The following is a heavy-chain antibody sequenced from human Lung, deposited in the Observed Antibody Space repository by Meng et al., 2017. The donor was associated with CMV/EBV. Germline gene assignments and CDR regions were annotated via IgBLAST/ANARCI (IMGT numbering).Heavy chain of an antibody. J-gene: IGHJ5*02. V-gene: IGHV3-23*01. CDR1: GFPFRSYA. Sequence: GGSXRLXXAASGFPFRSYAMSWVRQAPGKGLEWVSSISGSVGNTYYADSVKGRFTISRDNSGDTLYMQMSSLRAEDTAVYYCAREEAMVGYYTNWFDAWCQGALVTVSS. D-gene: IGHD5-18*01. CDR2: ISGSVGNT. CDR3: AREEAMVGYYTNWFDA.